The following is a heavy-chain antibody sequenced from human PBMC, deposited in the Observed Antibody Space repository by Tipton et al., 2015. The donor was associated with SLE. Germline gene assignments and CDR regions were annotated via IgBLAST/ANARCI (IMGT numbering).Heavy chain of an antibody. CDR2: ISTYNG. D-gene: IGHD5-18*01. V-gene: IGHV1-18*01. J-gene: IGHJ4*02. CDR1: GYTFTSYG. CDR3: ARVRVDTAMGVFDF. Sequence: QSGAEVKKPGASVKVSCKASGYTFTSYGIGWVRQAPGQGLEWMGWISTYNGNTSTNTAYMELRSLRSDDTAIYYCARVRVDTAMGVFDFWGQGTLVTVSS.